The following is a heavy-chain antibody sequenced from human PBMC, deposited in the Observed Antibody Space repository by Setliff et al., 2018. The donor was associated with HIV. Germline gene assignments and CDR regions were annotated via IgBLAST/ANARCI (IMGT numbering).Heavy chain of an antibody. J-gene: IGHJ1*01. V-gene: IGHV4-34*01. CDR3: ARDMHANISAQDV. CDR2: INHSGST. CDR1: GGSLNDYY. Sequence: SETLSLTCAVYGGSLNDYYWSWIRLPPGKGLEWIGEINHSGSTNYNPSLKSRVTISVDTSKNQFSLKLTSVTAADTAVYYCARDMHANISAQDVWGQGTLVTVSS. D-gene: IGHD2-8*01.